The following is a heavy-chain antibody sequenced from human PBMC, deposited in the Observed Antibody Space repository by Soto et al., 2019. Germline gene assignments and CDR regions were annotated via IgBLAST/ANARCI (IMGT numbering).Heavy chain of an antibody. D-gene: IGHD2-2*01. Sequence: GGSLRLSCAASGFTVSSNYMSWVRQTPGKGLEWVSVIYSGGSTYYADSVKGRFTISRDNSKNTLYLQMNSLRAEDTAVYYCARDGPSIVVVPAASGYYYGMDVWGQGTTVTVSS. J-gene: IGHJ6*02. CDR1: GFTVSSNY. V-gene: IGHV3-53*01. CDR3: ARDGPSIVVVPAASGYYYGMDV. CDR2: IYSGGST.